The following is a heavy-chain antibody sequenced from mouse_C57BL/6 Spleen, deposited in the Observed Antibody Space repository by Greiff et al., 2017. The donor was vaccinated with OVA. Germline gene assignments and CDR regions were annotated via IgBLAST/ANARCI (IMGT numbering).Heavy chain of an antibody. D-gene: IGHD2-2*01. Sequence: DVKLQESGPGMVKPSQSLSLTCTVTGYSITSGYDWHWIRHFPGNKLEWMGYISYSGSTNYNPSLKSRISITHDTSKNHFFLKLNSVTTEDTATYYCARGDGYDGFDYWGQGTTLTVSS. CDR3: ARGDGYDGFDY. CDR2: ISYSGST. J-gene: IGHJ2*01. V-gene: IGHV3-1*01. CDR1: GYSITSGYD.